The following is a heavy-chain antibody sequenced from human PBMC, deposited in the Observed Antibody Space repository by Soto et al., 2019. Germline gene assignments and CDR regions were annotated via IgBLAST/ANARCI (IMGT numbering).Heavy chain of an antibody. Sequence: SETLSHTCAVYGGSFSGYSWSGIRQPPGKGRERIGEINHSGSTNYNPSLKSRVTISVDTSKNQFSLKLSSVTAADTAVYYCARRSYYYDSSPKGAFDIWGQGTMVT. CDR1: GGSFSGYS. CDR3: ARRSYYYDSSPKGAFDI. CDR2: INHSGST. V-gene: IGHV4-34*01. D-gene: IGHD3-22*01. J-gene: IGHJ3*02.